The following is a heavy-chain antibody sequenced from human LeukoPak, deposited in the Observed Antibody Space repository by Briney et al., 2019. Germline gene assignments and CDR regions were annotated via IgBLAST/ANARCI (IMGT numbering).Heavy chain of an antibody. CDR3: ARVSSSSWWALDY. Sequence: PGGSLRLSCAASGFTLDDYTMHWVRQAPGKGLEWVSGISGSGGSTYYADSVKGRFTISRDNSKNTLYLQMNSLRAEDTAVYYCARVSSSSWWALDYWGQGTLVTVSS. V-gene: IGHV3-23*01. CDR1: GFTLDDYT. CDR2: ISGSGGST. D-gene: IGHD6-13*01. J-gene: IGHJ4*02.